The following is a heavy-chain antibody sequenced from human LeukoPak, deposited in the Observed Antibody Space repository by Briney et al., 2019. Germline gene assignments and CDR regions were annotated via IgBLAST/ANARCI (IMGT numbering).Heavy chain of an antibody. CDR1: GYTFTKYY. Sequence: ASVKVSCKASGYTFTKYYIHWVRQAPGQGLEWMGWIGAYNGNTNYAQKFQGRVTMTKDTSISTAYMELSRLRSDDTAVYYCARVRYRLAETYIDYWGQGTLVTVSS. J-gene: IGHJ4*02. D-gene: IGHD3-16*01. V-gene: IGHV1-2*02. CDR2: IGAYNGNT. CDR3: ARVRYRLAETYIDY.